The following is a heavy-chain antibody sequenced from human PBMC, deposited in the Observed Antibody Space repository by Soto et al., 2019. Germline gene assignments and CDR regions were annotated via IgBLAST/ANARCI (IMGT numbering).Heavy chain of an antibody. Sequence: ASVKVSCKASGYTFTGYYMHWVRQAPGQGLEWMGWINPNSGGTNYAQKFQGWVTMTRDTSISTAYMELSRLRSDDTAVYYCAREGGGKQLGLDYWGQGTLVTVSS. D-gene: IGHD6-6*01. CDR3: AREGGGKQLGLDY. V-gene: IGHV1-2*04. J-gene: IGHJ4*02. CDR2: INPNSGGT. CDR1: GYTFTGYY.